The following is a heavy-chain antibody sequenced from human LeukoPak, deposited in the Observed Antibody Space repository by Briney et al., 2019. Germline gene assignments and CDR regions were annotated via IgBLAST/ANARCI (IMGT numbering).Heavy chain of an antibody. CDR1: GFTFSAYG. CDR3: AKDQRFCSGGYCYGWFDP. D-gene: IGHD2-15*01. V-gene: IGHV3-23*01. J-gene: IGHJ5*02. Sequence: GGSLRLSCAASGFTFSAYGMGWVRQAPGKGLEWVSAISVSGDITNYADSVKGRFTISRDNSKNTVSLQMNGLGAEDTALYYCAKDQRFCSGGYCYGWFDPWGQGTLVTVSS. CDR2: ISVSGDIT.